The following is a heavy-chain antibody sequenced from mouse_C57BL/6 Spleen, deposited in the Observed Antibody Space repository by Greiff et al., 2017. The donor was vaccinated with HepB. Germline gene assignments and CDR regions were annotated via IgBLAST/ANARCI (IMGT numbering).Heavy chain of an antibody. J-gene: IGHJ3*01. CDR2: IDPSDSYT. CDR1: GYTFTSYW. Sequence: QVQLQQPGAELVKPGASVKLSCKASGYTFTSYWMQWVKQRPGQGLEWIGEIDPSDSYTNYNQKFKGKATLTVDTSSSTAYMQLSSLTSEDSAVYYWARKDYYGSSRSGFAYWGQGTLVTVSA. D-gene: IGHD1-1*01. V-gene: IGHV1-50*01. CDR3: ARKDYYGSSRSGFAY.